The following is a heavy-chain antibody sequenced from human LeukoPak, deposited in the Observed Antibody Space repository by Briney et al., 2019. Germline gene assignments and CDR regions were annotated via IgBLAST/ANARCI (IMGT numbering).Heavy chain of an antibody. CDR2: IYYSGST. Sequence: KPSETLSLTCTVSGDSISSSSYYSGWIRQPPGKGLEWIASIYYSGSTYYNPSLNSRVTISVDTSRNQFSLKLSSVTAADTAVYHCARGAFSFPDAFDIWGQGTMVTVSS. D-gene: IGHD3-3*02. CDR3: ARGAFSFPDAFDI. J-gene: IGHJ3*02. V-gene: IGHV4-39*01. CDR1: GDSISSSSYY.